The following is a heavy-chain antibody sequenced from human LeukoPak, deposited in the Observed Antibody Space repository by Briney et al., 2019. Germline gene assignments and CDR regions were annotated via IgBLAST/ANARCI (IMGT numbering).Heavy chain of an antibody. V-gene: IGHV1-8*03. CDR3: ARGYDFWSGYYWYFDY. D-gene: IGHD3-3*01. CDR1: GYTFTSYD. CDR2: MNPNSGNT. Sequence: ASVKVSCKASGYTFTSYDINWVRQATGQGLEWIGWMNPNSGNTGYAQKFQGRVTITRNTSISTAYMELSSLRSEDTAVYYCARGYDFWSGYYWYFDYWGQGTLVTVSS. J-gene: IGHJ4*02.